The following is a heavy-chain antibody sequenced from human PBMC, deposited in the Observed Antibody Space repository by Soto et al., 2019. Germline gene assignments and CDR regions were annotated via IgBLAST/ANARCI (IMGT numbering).Heavy chain of an antibody. CDR1: GFSLTTSGVG. CDR3: AHRTTTVTWWFDP. CDR2: IYWDDDK. Sequence: QITLKESGPTLVKPTQTLTLTCTFSGFSLTTSGVGVGWIRQPPGKALEWLALIYWDDDKRYSPSLKSRLTITKDTSXXXXXLTXXXXDPAXXAXXXCAHRTTTVTWWFDPWGQGTLVTVSS. V-gene: IGHV2-5*02. D-gene: IGHD4-17*01. J-gene: IGHJ5*02.